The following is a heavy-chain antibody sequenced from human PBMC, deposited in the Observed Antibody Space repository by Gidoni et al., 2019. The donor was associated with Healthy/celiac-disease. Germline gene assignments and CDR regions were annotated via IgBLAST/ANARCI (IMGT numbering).Heavy chain of an antibody. CDR1: GFTFSSYS. CDR3: ARRGIAVAGVLH. J-gene: IGHJ4*02. V-gene: IGHV3-21*01. Sequence: EVQLVESGGGLVKPGGSLRLSCAASGFTFSSYSMNWVRQAPGKGLEWVSSISSSSSYIYYADSVKGRFTISRDNAKNSLYLQMNSLRAEDTAVYYCARRGIAVAGVLHWGQGTLVTVSS. CDR2: ISSSSSYI. D-gene: IGHD6-19*01.